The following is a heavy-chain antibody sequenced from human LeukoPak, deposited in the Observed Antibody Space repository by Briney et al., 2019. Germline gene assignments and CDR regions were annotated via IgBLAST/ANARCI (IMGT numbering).Heavy chain of an antibody. D-gene: IGHD3-22*01. V-gene: IGHV3-7*01. CDR1: GFTFSSYW. CDR2: IKQDGSEK. CDR3: ASTRVLWLFDY. Sequence: GGSLRLSCAASGFTFSSYWMSWVRQAPGKGLEWVANIKQDGSEKYYVDSVKGRFTISRDNAKNSLYLQMNGLRAEDTAVYYCASTRVLWLFDYWGQGTLVTVSS. J-gene: IGHJ4*02.